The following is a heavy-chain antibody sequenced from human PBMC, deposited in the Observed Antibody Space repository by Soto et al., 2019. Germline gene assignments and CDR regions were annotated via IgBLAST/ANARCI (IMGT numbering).Heavy chain of an antibody. CDR1: GGSISSGGYY. CDR3: ARVLGYCSSTSCFLEPRPRRENWFDP. Sequence: NPSETLSLTCTVSGGSISSGGYYWSWIRQHPGKGLEWIGYIYYSGSTYYNPSLKSRVTISVDTSKNQFSLKLSSVTAADTAVYYCARVLGYCSSTSCFLEPRPRRENWFDPWGQGTLVTVSS. D-gene: IGHD2-2*01. J-gene: IGHJ5*02. CDR2: IYYSGST. V-gene: IGHV4-31*03.